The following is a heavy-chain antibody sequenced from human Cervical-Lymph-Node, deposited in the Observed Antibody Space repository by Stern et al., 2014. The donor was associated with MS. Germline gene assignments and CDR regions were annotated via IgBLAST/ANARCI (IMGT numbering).Heavy chain of an antibody. CDR1: GDSISSYTHY. CDR3: AKHACTGAACPFDL. J-gene: IGHJ4*02. CDR2: VYTGGAT. D-gene: IGHD2-8*02. V-gene: IGHV4-39*01. Sequence: VQLEESGPGLVKPSETLSLTCAVSGDSISSYTHYWAWIRQPPGKGLEWRGSVYTGGATYYNPSLKSPVTISVDTSKNPFSLGLTSVTAADTAVYYCAKHACTGAACPFDLWGQGTLVTVSS.